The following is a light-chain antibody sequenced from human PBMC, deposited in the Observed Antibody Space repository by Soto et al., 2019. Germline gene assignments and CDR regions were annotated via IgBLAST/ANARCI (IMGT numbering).Light chain of an antibody. CDR2: DDS. CDR1: GIGSKR. CDR3: HVWDSSSDHYV. V-gene: IGLV3-21*02. Sequence: SYELTQPPSVSVAPGQTATITCGGSGIGSKRVHWYQQKPGQAPVLVVYDDSDRPSGIPDRFSGSNSGDTATLTIRRVEAGDEADYYCHVWDSSSDHYVFGTGTKVTVL. J-gene: IGLJ1*01.